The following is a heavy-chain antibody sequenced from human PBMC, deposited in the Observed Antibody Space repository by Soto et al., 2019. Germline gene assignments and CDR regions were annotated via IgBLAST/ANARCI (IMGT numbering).Heavy chain of an antibody. Sequence: QITLKESGPTLVKPTQTLTLTCTFSGFSLGTSGMAVGWIRQPPGKALEWLALIDWSDDKRGSPSLKSRVTITKGTSKNQVVLTMTNMDSVDTATYYCARSLDGAFDYWGQGTLVTVSS. D-gene: IGHD1-26*01. CDR1: GFSLGTSGMA. V-gene: IGHV2-5*01. CDR2: IDWSDDK. J-gene: IGHJ4*02. CDR3: ARSLDGAFDY.